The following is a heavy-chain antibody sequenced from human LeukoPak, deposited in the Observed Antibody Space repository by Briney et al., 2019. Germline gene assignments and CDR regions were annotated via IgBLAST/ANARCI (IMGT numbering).Heavy chain of an antibody. CDR3: AKDQETTVTTGWFDP. CDR2: ISGSGGST. J-gene: IGHJ5*02. CDR1: GFTFSSYA. D-gene: IGHD4-17*01. Sequence: GGSLRLSCAASGFTFSSYAMSWVRQAPGEGLEWVSAISGSGGSTYYADSVKGRFTISRDNSKNTLYLQMNSLRAEDTAVYYCAKDQETTVTTGWFDPWGQGTLVTVSS. V-gene: IGHV3-23*01.